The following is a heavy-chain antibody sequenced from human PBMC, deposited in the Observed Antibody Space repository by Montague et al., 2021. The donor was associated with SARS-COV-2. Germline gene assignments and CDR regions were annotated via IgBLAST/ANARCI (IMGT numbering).Heavy chain of an antibody. CDR2: ISYDGSNK. CDR1: GFTFSSYA. D-gene: IGHD3-10*01. CDR3: ASGLLWFGEPDY. V-gene: IGHV3-30-3*01. Sequence: SLRLSCAASGFTFSSYAMHWVRHAPGQGLEWVAVISYDGSNKYYADSVKGRFTISRDNSKNTLYLQMNSLRAEDTAVYYCASGLLWFGEPDYWGQGTLVTVSS. J-gene: IGHJ4*02.